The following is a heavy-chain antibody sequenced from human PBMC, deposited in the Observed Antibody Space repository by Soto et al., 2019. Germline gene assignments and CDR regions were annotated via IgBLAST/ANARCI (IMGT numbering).Heavy chain of an antibody. CDR3: AAAGYCSGGSCYEGGCPYCYYGMHV. CDR1: GYTFTRSG. CDR2: ITPYNGNT. J-gene: IGHJ6*02. Sequence: GASVKVSCKASGYTFTRSGISWVRQAPGQGPEWMGWITPYNGNTNYAQKFQDRVTITRDTSMSTAYMELSSLRSEDTAMHYCAAAGYCSGGSCYEGGCPYCYYGMHVWGQGTTVTVS. D-gene: IGHD2-15*01. V-gene: IGHV1-18*01.